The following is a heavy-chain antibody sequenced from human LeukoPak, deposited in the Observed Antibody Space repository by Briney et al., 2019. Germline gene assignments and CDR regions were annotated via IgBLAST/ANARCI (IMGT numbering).Heavy chain of an antibody. CDR2: INHSGST. J-gene: IGHJ5*02. CDR1: GGSFSGYY. D-gene: IGHD2-8*01. Sequence: SETLSLTCAVYGGSFSGYYWSWIRQPPGKGLEWIGEINHSGSTNYNPSLKSRVTISVDTSKNQFSLKLSSVTAADTAVYYCARDRRLMVSRLNWFDPWGQGTLVTVSS. CDR3: ARDRRLMVSRLNWFDP. V-gene: IGHV4-34*01.